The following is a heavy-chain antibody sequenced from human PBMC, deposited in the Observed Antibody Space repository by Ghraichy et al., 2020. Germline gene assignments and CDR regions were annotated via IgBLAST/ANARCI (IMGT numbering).Heavy chain of an antibody. V-gene: IGHV3-30-3*01. J-gene: IGHJ4*02. CDR2: ISYDGSNK. CDR1: GFTFSSYA. Sequence: GGSLRLSCAASGFTFSSYAMHWVRQAPGKGLEWVAVISYDGSNKYYADSVKGRFTISRDNSKNTLYLQMNSMRAEDTAVYYCARDGGGSYYQYYFDYWGQGTLVTVSS. CDR3: ARDGGGSYYQYYFDY. D-gene: IGHD1-26*01.